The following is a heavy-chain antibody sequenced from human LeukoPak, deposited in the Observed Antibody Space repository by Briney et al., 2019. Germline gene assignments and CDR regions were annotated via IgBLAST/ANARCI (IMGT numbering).Heavy chain of an antibody. CDR2: IWYDGSNK. V-gene: IGHV3-33*06. CDR1: GFTFSSYG. CDR3: AKAGAIAARPYYYYYYMDV. J-gene: IGHJ6*03. D-gene: IGHD6-6*01. Sequence: GGSLRLSCAASGFTFSSYGMHWVRQAPGKGLEWVAVIWYDGSNKYYADSVKGRFTTSRDNSKNTLYLQMNNLRAEDTAVYYCAKAGAIAARPYYYYYYMDVWGKGTTVTVSS.